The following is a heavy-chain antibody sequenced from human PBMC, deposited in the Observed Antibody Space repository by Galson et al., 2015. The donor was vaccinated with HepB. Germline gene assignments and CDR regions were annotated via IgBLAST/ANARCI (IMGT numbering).Heavy chain of an antibody. CDR2: ISGSGGST. CDR3: AKDPLQKAYCGGDCYSDYFDY. D-gene: IGHD2-21*02. Sequence: SLRLSCAASGFTFSSYAMSWVRQAPGKGLEWVSAISGSGGSTYYADSVKGRFTISRDNSKHTLYLQMHSLRAAATAVYYCAKDPLQKAYCGGDCYSDYFDYWGQGTLVTVSS. CDR1: GFTFSSYA. V-gene: IGHV3-23*01. J-gene: IGHJ4*02.